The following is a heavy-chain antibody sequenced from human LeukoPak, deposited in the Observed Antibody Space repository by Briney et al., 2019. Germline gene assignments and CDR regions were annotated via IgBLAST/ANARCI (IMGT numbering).Heavy chain of an antibody. CDR1: GGSISSYY. V-gene: IGHV4-59*01. J-gene: IGHJ5*02. CDR2: IYYSGST. Sequence: SETLSLTCTVSGGSISSYYWSWIRQPPGKGLEWIGYIYYSGSTNYNPSLKSRITISVDTSKNQFSLKLSSVTAADTAVYYCARSSPGYYDILPSPWGQGTLVTVSS. CDR3: ARSSPGYYDILPSP. D-gene: IGHD3-9*01.